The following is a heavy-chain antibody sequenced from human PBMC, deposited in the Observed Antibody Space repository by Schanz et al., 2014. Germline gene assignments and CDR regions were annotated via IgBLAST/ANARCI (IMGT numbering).Heavy chain of an antibody. V-gene: IGHV3-23*04. D-gene: IGHD5-18*01. CDR2: IGTSGGT. J-gene: IGHJ4*02. CDR3: AKDAENTAMITDYFDY. Sequence: EVKMVESGGGLVKPGGSLKLSCAASGLIFSNYVMSWVRQAPGKGLEWVSTIGTSGGTNYAESVKGRFTISRDNAKNSLYLQMNSLRAEDTAVYHCAKDAENTAMITDYFDYWGQGTLVTVSS. CDR1: GLIFSNYV.